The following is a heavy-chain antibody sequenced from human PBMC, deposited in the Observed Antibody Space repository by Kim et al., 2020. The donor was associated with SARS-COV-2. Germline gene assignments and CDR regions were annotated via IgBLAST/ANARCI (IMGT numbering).Heavy chain of an antibody. D-gene: IGHD6-13*01. V-gene: IGHV3-30*03. Sequence: SVKGRFTISRDNSKNTLYVQMNSLRAEDTAVYSCAGSIAAAGFLSDAFDIWGQGTMVTVSS. J-gene: IGHJ3*02. CDR3: AGSIAAAGFLSDAFDI.